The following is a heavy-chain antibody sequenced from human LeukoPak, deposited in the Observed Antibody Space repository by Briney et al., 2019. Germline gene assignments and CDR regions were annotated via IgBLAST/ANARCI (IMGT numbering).Heavy chain of an antibody. D-gene: IGHD6-13*01. CDR3: ASGQQLVPHYYYGMDV. CDR1: GGTFSSYA. CDR2: IIPILGIA. Sequence: ASVKVSCKASGGTFSSYAISWVRQAPRQGLEWMGRIIPILGIANYAQKFQGRVTITADKSTSTAYMELSSLRSEDTAVYYCASGQQLVPHYYYGMDVWGQGTTVTVSS. J-gene: IGHJ6*02. V-gene: IGHV1-69*04.